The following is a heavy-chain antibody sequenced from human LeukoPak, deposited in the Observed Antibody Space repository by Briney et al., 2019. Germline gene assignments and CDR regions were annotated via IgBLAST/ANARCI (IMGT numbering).Heavy chain of an antibody. D-gene: IGHD3-22*01. J-gene: IGHJ2*01. V-gene: IGHV4-4*08. CDR3: ARDDYYDSSGYHPTAGYFDL. CDR1: GGSMFSDY. Sequence: TPSETLSLTCTVSGGSMFSDYWDWIRQSPGKGLEWIGFIYSNGITTYNPSLRSRSSISIATSRNQFSLRLTSVTAADTAIYYCARDDYYDSSGYHPTAGYFDLWGRGTLVSVSS. CDR2: IYSNGIT.